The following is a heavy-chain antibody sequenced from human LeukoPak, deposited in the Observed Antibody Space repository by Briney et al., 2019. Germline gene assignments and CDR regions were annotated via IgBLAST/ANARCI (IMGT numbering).Heavy chain of an antibody. J-gene: IGHJ3*02. CDR3: ARAPRNAFDI. CDR2: VKTKSEDGAR. V-gene: IGHV3-15*01. Sequence: GGSLRLSCEVSGFTVSDAWMSWVRQAPGKGLEWVGRVKTKSEDGARDYAAPVKGRFTISRDDSKNTLYLEMNSLRAEDTAVYYCARAPRNAFDIWGQGTMVTVSS. CDR1: GFTVSDAW.